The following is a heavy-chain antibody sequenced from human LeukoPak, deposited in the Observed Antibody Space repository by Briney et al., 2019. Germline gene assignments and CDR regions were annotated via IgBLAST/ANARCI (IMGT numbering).Heavy chain of an antibody. CDR1: GGSISSYY. Sequence: SETLSLTCTVSGGSISSYYWSWIRQPPGKGLEWIGSHYYSGSTYYNPSLKSRVTISVDTSKNQFSLKLSSVTAADTAMYYCARHGGSYYIDHWGQGTLVTVSS. V-gene: IGHV4-39*01. D-gene: IGHD3-16*01. J-gene: IGHJ4*02. CDR3: ARHGGSYYIDH. CDR2: HYYSGST.